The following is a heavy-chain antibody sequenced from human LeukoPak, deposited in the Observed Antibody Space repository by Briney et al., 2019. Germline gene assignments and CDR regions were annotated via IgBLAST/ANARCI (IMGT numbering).Heavy chain of an antibody. CDR2: IYYSGST. V-gene: IGHV4-59*08. CDR1: GVSISSYY. J-gene: IGHJ4*02. CDR3: ASNYYGSGSLDY. Sequence: SEPLSLTCTVSGVSISSYYWSWIRQPPGKGLEWIGYIYYSGSTNYNPSLKSQLTISVDTFKNLFSLKLSAVSAADTAVYYCASNYYGSGSLDYWGQGNLVTVSS. D-gene: IGHD3-10*01.